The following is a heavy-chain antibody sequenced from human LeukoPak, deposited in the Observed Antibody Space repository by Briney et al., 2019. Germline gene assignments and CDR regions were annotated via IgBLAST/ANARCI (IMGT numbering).Heavy chain of an antibody. CDR1: GFTLSSYS. J-gene: IGHJ4*02. CDR2: ISSSSGTI. Sequence: GGSLRLSCAASGFTLSSYSMNWVRQAPGKGLEWVSYISSSSGTIYYADSVKGRLTISRDNAKNTVYLQMNSLRVEDTAVYYCARDPLVYMWGQGSLVTVSS. D-gene: IGHD2-2*02. V-gene: IGHV3-48*04. CDR3: ARDPLVYM.